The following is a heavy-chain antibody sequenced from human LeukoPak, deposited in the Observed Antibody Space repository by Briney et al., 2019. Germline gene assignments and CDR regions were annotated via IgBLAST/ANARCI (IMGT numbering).Heavy chain of an antibody. CDR2: ISSSSSYI. CDR1: GFTFSTSS. CDR3: ARDSNWSGYKS. D-gene: IGHD3-3*01. V-gene: IGHV3-21*01. Sequence: GGSLRLSCAASGFTFSTSSMNWVRQAPGKGLEWVSSISSSSSYIYYADSVKGRFTISRDNAKNSLYLQMNSLRAEDTAVYYCARDSNWSGYKSWGQGTLVTVSS. J-gene: IGHJ5*02.